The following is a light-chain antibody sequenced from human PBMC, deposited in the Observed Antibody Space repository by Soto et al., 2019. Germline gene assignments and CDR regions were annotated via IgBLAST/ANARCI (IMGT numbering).Light chain of an antibody. CDR2: AAS. CDR3: QQYNNWPPEYT. V-gene: IGKV3-15*01. J-gene: IGKJ2*01. Sequence: EIVITQSPAILAVSPGERATLSCRASQAISNKLAWYQQKPGQAPSLLIYAASARATGIPVRFSGSGSGTEFTLTISSLQSEDFAVYYCQQYNNWPPEYTFGQGTKVDIK. CDR1: QAISNK.